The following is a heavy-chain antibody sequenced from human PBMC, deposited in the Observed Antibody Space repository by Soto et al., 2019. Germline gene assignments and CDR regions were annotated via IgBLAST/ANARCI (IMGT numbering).Heavy chain of an antibody. CDR3: AXDRTTVTTPPYYYGMDV. D-gene: IGHD4-17*01. Sequence: GGSLRLSCAASGFTFSSYAMHWVRQAPGKGLEWVAVISYDGSNKYYADSVKGRFTISRDNSKNTLYLQMNSLRAEDTAVYYCAXDRTTVTTPPYYYGMDVWGRGTTVTVSS. CDR2: ISYDGSNK. J-gene: IGHJ6*02. V-gene: IGHV3-30-3*01. CDR1: GFTFSSYA.